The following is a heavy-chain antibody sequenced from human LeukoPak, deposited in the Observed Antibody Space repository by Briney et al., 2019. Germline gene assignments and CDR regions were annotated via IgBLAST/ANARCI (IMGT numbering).Heavy chain of an antibody. CDR1: GYTFTGYH. Sequence: ASVKVSCKAFGYTFTGYHIHWVRQAPGQGLEWMGRIYSNSGGTHYAQKFQGRVTMTRDTSISTAYMELSRLRSDDTAVYYCARDRSDAFDFWGQGTMVTVSS. CDR3: ARDRSDAFDF. J-gene: IGHJ3*01. CDR2: IYSNSGGT. V-gene: IGHV1-2*06.